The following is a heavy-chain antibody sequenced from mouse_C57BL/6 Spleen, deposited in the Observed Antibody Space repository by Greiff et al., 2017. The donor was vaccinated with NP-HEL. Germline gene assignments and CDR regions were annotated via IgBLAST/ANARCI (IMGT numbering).Heavy chain of an antibody. Sequence: EVMLVESGGGLVKPGGSLKLSCAASGFTFSDYGMHWVRQAPEKGLEWVAYISSGCSTIYYADTVKGRFTISRDNAKNTLFLQMTSLRSEDTALYYCARRLYYGSSYGYYAMDYWGQGTSVTVSS. CDR1: GFTFSDYG. CDR3: ARRLYYGSSYGYYAMDY. V-gene: IGHV5-17*01. CDR2: ISSGCSTI. D-gene: IGHD1-1*01. J-gene: IGHJ4*01.